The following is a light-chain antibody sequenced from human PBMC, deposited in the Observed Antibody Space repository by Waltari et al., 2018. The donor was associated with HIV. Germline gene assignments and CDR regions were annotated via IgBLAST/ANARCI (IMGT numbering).Light chain of an antibody. V-gene: IGLV2-14*03. CDR2: DVR. CDR3: SSYRSTVGVV. J-gene: IGLJ3*02. Sequence: QSALTQPASVSGSPGQSITISCTGTSSDIGAYNYVSWYQQHPGRVPKIIISDVRNRPSGVSNRFSGSKSGNTASLTISGIQAEDEADYYCSSYRSTVGVVFGGGTKVTVL. CDR1: SSDIGAYNY.